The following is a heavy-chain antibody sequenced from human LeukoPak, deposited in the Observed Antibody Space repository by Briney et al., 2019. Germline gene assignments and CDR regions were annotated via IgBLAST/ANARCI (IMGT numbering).Heavy chain of an antibody. CDR1: GDSISDYY. Sequence: SETLSLTCTVSGDSISDYYWTWIRQPAGKGLEWIGRIYTSGSTNYNPSLKSRVTISVDTSKNQFSLKLSSVTAADTAVYYCARGHGLGIENWFDPWGQGTLVTVSS. CDR3: ARGHGLGIENWFDP. CDR2: IYTSGST. V-gene: IGHV4-4*07. J-gene: IGHJ5*02. D-gene: IGHD7-27*01.